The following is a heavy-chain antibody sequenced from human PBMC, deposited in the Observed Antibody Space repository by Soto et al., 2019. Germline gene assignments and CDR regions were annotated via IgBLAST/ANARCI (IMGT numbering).Heavy chain of an antibody. Sequence: QVQLVQSGAEVKKPGASVKVSCKASGYTLTSYDINWVRQATGQGLEWMGWMNPNSGNTGYAQKFQGRVTMTRNTSISTAYMELTGLSAEYTALYYCARGRPHTGMVCGWCDPWGQGTLVTVSS. J-gene: IGHJ5*02. CDR2: MNPNSGNT. CDR3: ARGRPHTGMVCGWCDP. V-gene: IGHV1-8*01. CDR1: GYTLTSYD. D-gene: IGHD5-18*01.